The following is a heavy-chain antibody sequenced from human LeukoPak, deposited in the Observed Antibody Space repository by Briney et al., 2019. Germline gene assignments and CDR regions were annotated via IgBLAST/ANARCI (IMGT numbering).Heavy chain of an antibody. CDR1: GFTFSNYA. CDR2: ISASGGST. Sequence: GGSLRLSCVASGFTFSNYAMSWVRQPPGKGQLWVSGISASGGSTYYADSVKGRFSMSRDNSKNTLFLQMNTLRAEDTAIYYCAKVSDSSGWYYDYWGQGTQVTVSS. V-gene: IGHV3-23*01. D-gene: IGHD6-19*01. J-gene: IGHJ4*02. CDR3: AKVSDSSGWYYDY.